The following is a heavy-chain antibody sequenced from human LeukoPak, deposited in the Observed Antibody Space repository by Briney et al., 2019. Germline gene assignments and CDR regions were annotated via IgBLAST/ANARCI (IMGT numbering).Heavy chain of an antibody. CDR1: GFTVSSNY. V-gene: IGHV3-66*01. Sequence: GGSLRLSCAASGFTVSSNYMSWVRQAPGKGLEWVSVIYSGGSTYYADSVKGRFTISRDNSKNTLYLQMNSLRAEDTAVYYCAKGNIVVVPAANDAFDIWGQGTMVTVSS. CDR2: IYSGGST. D-gene: IGHD2-2*01. J-gene: IGHJ3*02. CDR3: AKGNIVVVPAANDAFDI.